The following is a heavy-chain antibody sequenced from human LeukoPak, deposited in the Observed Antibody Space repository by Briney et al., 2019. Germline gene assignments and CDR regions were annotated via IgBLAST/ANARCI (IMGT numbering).Heavy chain of an antibody. V-gene: IGHV4-39*07. CDR1: GGPISSSSYY. CDR2: IYYSGST. CDR3: ARESHPYYFDY. J-gene: IGHJ4*02. Sequence: SETLSLTCTVSGGPISSSSYYWGWIRQPPGKGLEWIGSIYYSGSTYYNPSLKSRVTISVDTSKNQFSLKLSSVTAADTAVYYCARESHPYYFDYWGQGTLVTVSS.